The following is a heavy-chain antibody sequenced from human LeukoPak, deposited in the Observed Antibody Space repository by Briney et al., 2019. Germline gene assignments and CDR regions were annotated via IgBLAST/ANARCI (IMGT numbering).Heavy chain of an antibody. J-gene: IGHJ4*02. CDR3: ARSPGPHCGGDCYRFDY. D-gene: IGHD2-21*02. Sequence: GGSLRLSCAASGFTSSSNSMNWVRQAPGKGLEWVSSISSTSSHIYYADSVKGRFTISRDNAWNSLYLQMNSLRAEDTAVYYCARSPGPHCGGDCYRFDYWGQGTLVTVSS. V-gene: IGHV3-21*01. CDR1: GFTSSSNS. CDR2: ISSTSSHI.